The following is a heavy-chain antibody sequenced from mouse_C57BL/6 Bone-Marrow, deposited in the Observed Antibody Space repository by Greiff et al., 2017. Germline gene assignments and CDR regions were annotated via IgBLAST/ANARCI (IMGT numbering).Heavy chain of an antibody. CDR1: GYSFTGYY. V-gene: IGHV1-42*01. CDR2: IHPSTGGT. D-gene: IGHD1-1*01. CDR3: ARGYDGSCYDPSFYWYFDV. J-gene: IGHJ1*03. Sequence: VQLKQSGPELVKPGASVKISCKASGYSFTGYYMNWVKQSPEKSLEWIGEIHPSTGGTTYNQKFKAKATLTVDKSSSTAYMQLKSLTSEDSAVYYCARGYDGSCYDPSFYWYFDVWGRGTTVTGSS.